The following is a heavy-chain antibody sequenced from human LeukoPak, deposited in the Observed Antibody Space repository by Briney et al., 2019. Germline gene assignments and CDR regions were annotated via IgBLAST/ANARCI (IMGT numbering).Heavy chain of an antibody. CDR1: GYTFTSYY. V-gene: IGHV1-46*01. Sequence: ASVKVSCKASGYTFTSYYMHWVRQAPGQGLEWMGIINPSGGSTSYAQKFQGRVTMTRDTSTSTVYMDLSSLRSEDTAVYYCARDGDDFGDYVEYNYYGLDVWGQGTTVTVSS. CDR2: INPSGGST. CDR3: ARDGDDFGDYVEYNYYGLDV. J-gene: IGHJ6*02. D-gene: IGHD4-17*01.